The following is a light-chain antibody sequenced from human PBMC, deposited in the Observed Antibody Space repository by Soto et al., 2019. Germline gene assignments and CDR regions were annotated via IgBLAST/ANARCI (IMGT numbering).Light chain of an antibody. J-gene: IGKJ5*01. V-gene: IGKV3-20*01. CDR3: RQNGALTP. Sequence: EIVLTQSPGTLSLSPGERATLSCRASQSVYNNYLAWYQQKPGQAPRLLINAASGRATGIPDRFSGSGSGTDFTLTIRRVGPEVFAVYSCRQNGALTPFGQGTRREI. CDR1: QSVYNNY. CDR2: AAS.